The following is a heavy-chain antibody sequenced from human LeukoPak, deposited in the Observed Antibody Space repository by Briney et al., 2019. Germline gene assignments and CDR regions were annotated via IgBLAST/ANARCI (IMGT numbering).Heavy chain of an antibody. CDR1: GYTFTGYY. CDR3: ARSRSSSGWNDFDY. Sequence: GASVKVSCKASGYTFTGYYMHWVRQAPGQGLEWMGWINPNSGGTNYAQKFQGWVTMTRDTSISTAYMELSRLRSDDTAVYYCARSRSSSGWNDFDYWGQGTLVTVSS. V-gene: IGHV1-2*04. D-gene: IGHD6-19*01. J-gene: IGHJ4*02. CDR2: INPNSGGT.